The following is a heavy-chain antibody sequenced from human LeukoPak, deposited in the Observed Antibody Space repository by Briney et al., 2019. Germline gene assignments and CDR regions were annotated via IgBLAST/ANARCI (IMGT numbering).Heavy chain of an antibody. V-gene: IGHV4-59*01. CDR1: GGSISSYY. D-gene: IGHD6-13*01. J-gene: IGHJ6*03. Sequence: SETLSLTCTVSGGSISSYYWSWIRQPPGKGLEWIGYIYYSGSTNYNPSLKSRVTISVDTSKNQFSLKLSSVTAADTAVYYCARVPVREYSSSWTAQWLVPYYYYYMDVWGKGTTVTVSS. CDR2: IYYSGST. CDR3: ARVPVREYSSSWTAQWLVPYYYYYMDV.